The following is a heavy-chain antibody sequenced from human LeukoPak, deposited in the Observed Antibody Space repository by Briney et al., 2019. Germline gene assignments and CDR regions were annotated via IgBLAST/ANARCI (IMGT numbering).Heavy chain of an antibody. CDR2: IRGSGGGT. V-gene: IGHV3-23*01. CDR3: ARDTGYNWNYEKGPLSYYFDY. Sequence: GGSLRLSCAASGFTFSSYAMSWVRQAPGKGLEWVSAIRGSGGGTYYADSVKGRFTISRDNSKNTLYLQMNSLRAEDTAVYYCARDTGYNWNYEKGPLSYYFDYWGQGTLVTVSS. CDR1: GFTFSSYA. J-gene: IGHJ4*02. D-gene: IGHD1-7*01.